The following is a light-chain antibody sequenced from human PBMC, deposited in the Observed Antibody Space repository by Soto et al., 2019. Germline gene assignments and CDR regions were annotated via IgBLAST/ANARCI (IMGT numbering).Light chain of an antibody. CDR1: SSDVGSYNL. V-gene: IGLV2-23*01. Sequence: QSVLTQPASVSGSPGQSITISCTGPSSDVGSYNLVSWYQQHPGKAPKLMIYEGSKRPSGASNLFSGSKSGNKASLTISGLQAEDEADYYCCSYAGSSTYVFGTGTKVTVL. CDR3: CSYAGSSTYV. J-gene: IGLJ1*01. CDR2: EGS.